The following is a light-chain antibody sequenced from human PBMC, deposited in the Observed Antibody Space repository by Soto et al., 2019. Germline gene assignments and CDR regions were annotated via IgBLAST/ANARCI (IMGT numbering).Light chain of an antibody. CDR1: SSDVGSYNY. V-gene: IGLV2-14*01. J-gene: IGLJ1*01. CDR3: TSYTRSSVYV. Sequence: QSALTQPASVSGSPGQSITISCTGTSSDVGSYNYVSWYQQHPGKAPKLMIYEVSNRPAGVSNRFSGSKSGNTASLPISGLQAVDEADYYCTSYTRSSVYVFGTGTKLTVL. CDR2: EVS.